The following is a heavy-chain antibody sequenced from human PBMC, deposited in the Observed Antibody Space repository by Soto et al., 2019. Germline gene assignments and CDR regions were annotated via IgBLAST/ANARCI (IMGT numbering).Heavy chain of an antibody. CDR3: AGLDSGPYSFDS. D-gene: IGHD1-26*01. Sequence: PGESLKISCKGSGYSFTSYWIGWVRQMPGKGLEWMGIIYPTDSDIRYSPSFQGQVTISADKSTRTAYLHWNSLKASDTAMYYCAGLDSGPYSFDSWGQGTLVTVSS. V-gene: IGHV5-51*01. CDR1: GYSFTSYW. J-gene: IGHJ4*02. CDR2: IYPTDSDI.